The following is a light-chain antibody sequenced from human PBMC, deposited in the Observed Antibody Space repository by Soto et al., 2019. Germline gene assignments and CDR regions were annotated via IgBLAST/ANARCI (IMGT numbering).Light chain of an antibody. Sequence: IVLPQYPATLSLSPGERATLSCMASQSVSSYLAWYQQKPGQAPRLLIYDASNRATGIPARFSGSGSGTDFTLTISSLEPEDFAVYYCQQRSNWPPLTFGGGTKVDIK. CDR1: QSVSSY. V-gene: IGKV3-11*01. J-gene: IGKJ4*01. CDR3: QQRSNWPPLT. CDR2: DAS.